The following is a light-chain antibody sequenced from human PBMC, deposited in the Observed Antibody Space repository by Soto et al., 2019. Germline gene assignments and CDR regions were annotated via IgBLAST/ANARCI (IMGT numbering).Light chain of an antibody. J-gene: IGLJ2*01. Sequence: QSALTQPASVSGSPGQSITISCTGTSSDLGGYNYVSWYQHHPGKAPKLIIFEVSNRPSGVSNRFSGSKSGNTASLTISGLQAEDEADYYCSSYTSSSHVLFGRGTKLTVL. V-gene: IGLV2-14*01. CDR3: SSYTSSSHVL. CDR2: EVS. CDR1: SSDLGGYNY.